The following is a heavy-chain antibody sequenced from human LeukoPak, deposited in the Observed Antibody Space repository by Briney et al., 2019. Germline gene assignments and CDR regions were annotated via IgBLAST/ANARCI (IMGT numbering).Heavy chain of an antibody. Sequence: SETLSLTCTVSGGSIGSYYWTWIRQPPGKGLEWIGYIYTSGSTNYNPSLKSRVAISVDTSKNQFSLKLSSVTAADTAVYYCARRVYSGYDYYFDYWGQGTLVTVSS. CDR3: ARRVYSGYDYYFDY. CDR2: IYTSGST. V-gene: IGHV4-4*09. D-gene: IGHD5-12*01. J-gene: IGHJ4*02. CDR1: GGSIGSYY.